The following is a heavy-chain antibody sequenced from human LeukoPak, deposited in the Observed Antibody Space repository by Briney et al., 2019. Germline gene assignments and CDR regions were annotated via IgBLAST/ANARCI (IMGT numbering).Heavy chain of an antibody. J-gene: IGHJ4*02. Sequence: ASVNVSCKASGYTFTSYDINWVRQATGQGLEWMGWMNPNSGNTGYTQKFQGRVTMTRNTSISTAYMELSSLRAEDTAVYYCARLGARQILEYWGQGTLVTVSS. CDR1: GYTFTSYD. V-gene: IGHV1-8*01. CDR2: MNPNSGNT. CDR3: ARLGARQILEY. D-gene: IGHD4-17*01.